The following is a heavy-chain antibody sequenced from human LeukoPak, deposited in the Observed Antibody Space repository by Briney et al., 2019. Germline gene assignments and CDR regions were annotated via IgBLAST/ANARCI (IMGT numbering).Heavy chain of an antibody. V-gene: IGHV3-48*01. CDR2: ISSSSSTI. Sequence: PGGSLRLSCAASGFTFSSYSMNWVRQAPGKGLEWVSYISSSSSTIYYADSVKGRFTISRDNAKNSLYLQVNSLRAEDTAVYYCARVGYDYVWGSYRTRYFDYWGQGTLVTVSS. CDR1: GFTFSSYS. CDR3: ARVGYDYVWGSYRTRYFDY. J-gene: IGHJ4*02. D-gene: IGHD3-16*02.